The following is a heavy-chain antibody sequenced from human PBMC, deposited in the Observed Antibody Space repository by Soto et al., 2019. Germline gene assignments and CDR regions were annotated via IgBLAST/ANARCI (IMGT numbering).Heavy chain of an antibody. D-gene: IGHD3-9*01. V-gene: IGHV2-5*02. Sequence: QITLRESGPALVKPTQTLTLTCTFSGFSLNSRGVGVGWVRQPPGKALEWLAIVYWDDDKRYRPSLRSRLSIRKDTPEIQVVLTLTNTDPVDTATYYCVHRGPVDETGMGFDFWGQGSLVTVSS. CDR2: VYWDDDK. CDR3: VHRGPVDETGMGFDF. CDR1: GFSLNSRGVG. J-gene: IGHJ4*02.